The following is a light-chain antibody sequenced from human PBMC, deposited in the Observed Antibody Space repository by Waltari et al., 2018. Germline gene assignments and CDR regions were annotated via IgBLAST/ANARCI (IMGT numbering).Light chain of an antibody. CDR1: QSLLHSNGYNY. CDR2: LGS. J-gene: IGKJ2*01. V-gene: IGKV2-28*01. Sequence: DIVMTQSPLSLPVTPGEPASISCRYSQSLLHSNGYNYLDWYRQKPGQSPQLLIYLGSNRASGVPDRFSGSGSGTDFTLKISRVEAEDVGVYYCMQALQTPDTFGQGTKLEIK. CDR3: MQALQTPDT.